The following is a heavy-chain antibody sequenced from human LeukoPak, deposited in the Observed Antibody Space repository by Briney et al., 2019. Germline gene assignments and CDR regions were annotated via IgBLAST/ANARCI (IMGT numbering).Heavy chain of an antibody. D-gene: IGHD2-2*02. CDR3: AKEAYDSYCSSTSCYTEYYFDY. J-gene: IGHJ4*02. Sequence: PGGSLRLSCAASGFTFSSYGMHWVRQAPGKGLEWVADIWYDGSNKYYADSVKGRFTISRDNSKNTLYLQMNSLRAEDTAVYYCAKEAYDSYCSSTSCYTEYYFDYWGQGTLVTVSS. CDR1: GFTFSSYG. V-gene: IGHV3-33*06. CDR2: IWYDGSNK.